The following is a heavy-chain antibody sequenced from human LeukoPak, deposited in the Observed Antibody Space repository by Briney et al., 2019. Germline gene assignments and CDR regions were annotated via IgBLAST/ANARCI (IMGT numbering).Heavy chain of an antibody. J-gene: IGHJ5*02. CDR3: ARGASGVYTVTTSWFDP. CDR1: GYTFTGCY. D-gene: IGHD4-17*01. CDR2: INPNSGGT. V-gene: IGHV1-2*02. Sequence: ASVNVSCNASGYTFTGCYMHWVRQGPGQGLELKGCINPNSGGTNYAQKFQGRVTMTRDTSISTAYMELSRLRSDDTAVYYCARGASGVYTVTTSWFDPWGQGTLVTVSS.